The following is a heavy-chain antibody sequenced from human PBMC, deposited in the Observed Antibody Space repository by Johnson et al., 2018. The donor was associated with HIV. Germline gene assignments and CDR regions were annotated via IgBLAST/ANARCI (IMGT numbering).Heavy chain of an antibody. CDR3: ATHSGNFFLDAFDI. V-gene: IGHV3-74*03. CDR2: IYSDGSDT. Sequence: VQLVESGGSVVRPGGSLRLSCAASGFIFRNYWMYWVRQAPGKGLVWVARIYSDGSDTAYADSVKGRFIISRDNFKNPLYLQMNSLRAEDTAVYYCATHSGNFFLDAFDIWGQGTMVTVSS. D-gene: IGHD1-26*01. CDR1: GFIFRNYW. J-gene: IGHJ3*02.